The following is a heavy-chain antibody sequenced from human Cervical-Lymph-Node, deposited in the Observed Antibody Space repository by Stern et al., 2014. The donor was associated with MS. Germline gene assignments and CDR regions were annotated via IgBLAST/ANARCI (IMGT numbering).Heavy chain of an antibody. Sequence: EVKLVESGGGVIQPGGSLRLSCTASGFTVSRDYMTWVRQAPGKGLEWVSLITNVGSTFDTDSVKGRFTISRDDSKNTVYLHMTSLRAEDTAMYYCARDTSSPERSDWWGQGTLVTVSS. J-gene: IGHJ4*02. CDR3: ARDTSSPERSDW. D-gene: IGHD1-1*01. V-gene: IGHV3-53*01. CDR2: ITNVGST. CDR1: GFTVSRDY.